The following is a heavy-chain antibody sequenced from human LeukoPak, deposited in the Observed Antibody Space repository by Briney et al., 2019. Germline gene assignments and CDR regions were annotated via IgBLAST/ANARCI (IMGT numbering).Heavy chain of an antibody. Sequence: PGGSLRLSCAASGFTFSSYAMSWVRQAPGKGLEWVSAIRGSGGSTYYADSVKGRFTISRDNSKNTLYLQMNSLRAEDTAVYCCAKYSSSWSYYFDYWGQGTLVTVSS. CDR1: GFTFSSYA. D-gene: IGHD6-13*01. CDR2: IRGSGGST. CDR3: AKYSSSWSYYFDY. V-gene: IGHV3-23*01. J-gene: IGHJ4*02.